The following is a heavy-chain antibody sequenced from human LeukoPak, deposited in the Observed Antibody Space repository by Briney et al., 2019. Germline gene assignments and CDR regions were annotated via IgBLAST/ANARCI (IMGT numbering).Heavy chain of an antibody. CDR3: ARDRSTDV. V-gene: IGHV3-30*04. J-gene: IGHJ6*04. CDR1: GFTVSSYA. Sequence: GGSLRLSCAASGFTVSSYAMHWVRQAPGKGLEWVAVISYDGSNKYYADSVKGRFTISRDNSKNTLYLQMNSLRAEDTAVYYCARDRSTDVWGKGTTVTVSS. CDR2: ISYDGSNK.